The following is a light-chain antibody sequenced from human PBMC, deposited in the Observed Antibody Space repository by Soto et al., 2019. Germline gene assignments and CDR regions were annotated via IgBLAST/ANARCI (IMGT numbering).Light chain of an antibody. J-gene: IGKJ1*01. CDR1: QTINNN. V-gene: IGKV3-15*01. CDR3: QQYDNWPT. Sequence: VITQAPSTLSVSPGERATLSCRASQTINNNVAWYQLKDGQVPRLVIYGASTRATDIPARFSGSGSGTEFTLTISSLQSEDFAVYYCQQYDNWPTFGQGTKV. CDR2: GAS.